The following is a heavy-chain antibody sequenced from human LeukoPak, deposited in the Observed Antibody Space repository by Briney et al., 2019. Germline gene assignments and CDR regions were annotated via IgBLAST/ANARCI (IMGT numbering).Heavy chain of an antibody. D-gene: IGHD4-23*01. CDR1: GFTFSSSA. Sequence: AGGSLRLSCAASGFTFSSSAMSWVRQAPGKGLEWVSAISNNGGYTYYADSVQGRFTISRDNSKSTLCLQMNSLRAEDTAVYYCAKDYDYGGNGPFDYWGQGTLVTVSS. CDR3: AKDYDYGGNGPFDY. CDR2: ISNNGGYT. V-gene: IGHV3-23*01. J-gene: IGHJ4*02.